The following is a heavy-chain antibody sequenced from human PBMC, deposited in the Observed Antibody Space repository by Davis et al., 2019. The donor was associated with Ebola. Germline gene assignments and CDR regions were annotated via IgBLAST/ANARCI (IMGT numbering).Heavy chain of an antibody. CDR3: ARGGWGLELLYYYGMDV. V-gene: IGHV4-59*01. CDR1: GGSISSYY. J-gene: IGHJ6*02. CDR2: IYYSGST. D-gene: IGHD1-7*01. Sequence: MPSETLSLTCTVSGGSISSYYCSWIRQPPGTGLAWTGYIYYSGSTNYNPPLKSRVTISVDTSKNQFPLKRSSVTAADRAVFYCARGGWGLELLYYYGMDVWGQGTTVTVSS.